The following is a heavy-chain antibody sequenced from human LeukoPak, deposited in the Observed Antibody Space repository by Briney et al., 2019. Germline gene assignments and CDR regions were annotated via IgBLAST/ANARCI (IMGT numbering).Heavy chain of an antibody. CDR3: ARSARLLEY. D-gene: IGHD2-21*01. Sequence: PGGSLRLSCAASGFTFSSYAMSWVRQAPGKGLEWVSVISGSGVATYYADSVKGRLTISRDNSKNSLYLQMNSLRAEDTAVYYCARSARLLEYWGQGTLVAVSS. CDR1: GFTFSSYA. J-gene: IGHJ4*02. V-gene: IGHV3-23*01. CDR2: ISGSGVAT.